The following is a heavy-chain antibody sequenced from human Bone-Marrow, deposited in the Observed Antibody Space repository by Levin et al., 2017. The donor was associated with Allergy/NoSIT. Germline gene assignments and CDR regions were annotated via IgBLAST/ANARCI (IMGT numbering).Heavy chain of an antibody. V-gene: IGHV3-66*01. J-gene: IGHJ6*02. CDR3: AKARIWGITKDYYYGMDV. D-gene: IGHD7-27*01. CDR1: GFTVSSSY. Sequence: GGSLRLSCSASGFTVSSSYMSWVRQAPGKGLACVSLIYSSGSTYYADSVKDRFTISRDNSKNTLNLQMNSLRVEDTGVYYCAKARIWGITKDYYYGMDVWGQGTTVTVSS. CDR2: IYSSGST.